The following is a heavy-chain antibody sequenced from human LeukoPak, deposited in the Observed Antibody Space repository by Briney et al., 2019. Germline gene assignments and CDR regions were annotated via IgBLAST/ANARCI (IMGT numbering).Heavy chain of an antibody. D-gene: IGHD3-10*01. Sequence: SETLSLTCTVSGGSISSSSYYWGWIRQPPGKGLEWIGSIYYSGSTYYNPSLKSRVTISVDTPKNQFSLKLSSVTAADTAVYYCARHGWFGEKVFDYWGQGTLVTVSS. J-gene: IGHJ4*02. V-gene: IGHV4-39*01. CDR2: IYYSGST. CDR1: GGSISSSSYY. CDR3: ARHGWFGEKVFDY.